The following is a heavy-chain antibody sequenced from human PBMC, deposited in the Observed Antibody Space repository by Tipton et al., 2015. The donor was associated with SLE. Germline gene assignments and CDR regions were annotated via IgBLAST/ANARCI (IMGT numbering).Heavy chain of an antibody. CDR1: GGSFSGYY. J-gene: IGHJ4*02. CDR2: INHSGST. D-gene: IGHD3-10*01. CDR3: ARELRAGYFDY. V-gene: IGHV4-34*01. Sequence: LSLTCAVYGGSFSGYYWSWIRQPPGKGLEWIGEINHSGSTNYNPSLKSRVTISVDKSKNQFSLKLSSVTVADTAVYYCARELRAGYFDYWGQGTLVTVSS.